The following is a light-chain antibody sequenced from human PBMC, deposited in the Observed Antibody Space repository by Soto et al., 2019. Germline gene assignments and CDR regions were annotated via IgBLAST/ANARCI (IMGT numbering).Light chain of an antibody. CDR2: DAS. Sequence: DIPLTQSPSFLSASVGDRVTITCRASQGISSYLAWYQQKPGKAPKLLIYDASSLESGVPSRFSGSGSGTEFTLTISSLQPDDFAVYYCQQRSNWPITFGQGTRLEIK. CDR1: QGISSY. CDR3: QQRSNWPIT. J-gene: IGKJ5*01. V-gene: IGKV1-9*01.